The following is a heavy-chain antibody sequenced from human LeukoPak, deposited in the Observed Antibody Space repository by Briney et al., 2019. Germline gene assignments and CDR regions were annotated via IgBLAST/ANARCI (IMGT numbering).Heavy chain of an antibody. D-gene: IGHD3-22*01. J-gene: IGHJ4*02. CDR3: AREEAYDSSGYYYYFDY. CDR2: IKQDGSEK. Sequence: GGSQRLSCAASGFTFSSYWMSWVRQAPGKGLEWVANIKQDGSEKYYVDSVKGRFTISRDNAKNSLYLQMNSLRAEDTAVYYCAREEAYDSSGYYYYFDYWGQGTLVTVSS. V-gene: IGHV3-7*01. CDR1: GFTFSSYW.